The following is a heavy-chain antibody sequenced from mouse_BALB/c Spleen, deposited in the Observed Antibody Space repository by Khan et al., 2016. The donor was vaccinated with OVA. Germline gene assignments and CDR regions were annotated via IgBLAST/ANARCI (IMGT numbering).Heavy chain of an antibody. CDR1: AYTFTNYG. CDR3: ARGASYWYFDV. J-gene: IGHJ1*01. V-gene: IGHV9-1*02. Sequence: QIQLVQSGPELKKPGETVKISCKASAYTFTNYGMNWVKQAPGKGLKWMGWINTYTGEPTYTDDFKGRFAFSLETSASTAYLQINNLKNEDIATEFCARGASYWYFDVWGAGTTVTVSS. CDR2: INTYTGEP.